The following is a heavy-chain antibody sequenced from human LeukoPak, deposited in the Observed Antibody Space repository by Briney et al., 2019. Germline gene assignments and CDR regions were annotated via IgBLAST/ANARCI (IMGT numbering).Heavy chain of an antibody. V-gene: IGHV4-59*11. D-gene: IGHD1-20*01. Sequence: SETLSLTCTVSGGSISSHYWSWIRQPPGKGLEWIGYIYYSGSTNYNPSLKSRVTISVDTSKNQFSLKLSSVTAADTAVYYCARDFITGNAFDIWGQGTMVTVSS. J-gene: IGHJ3*02. CDR2: IYYSGST. CDR3: ARDFITGNAFDI. CDR1: GGSISSHY.